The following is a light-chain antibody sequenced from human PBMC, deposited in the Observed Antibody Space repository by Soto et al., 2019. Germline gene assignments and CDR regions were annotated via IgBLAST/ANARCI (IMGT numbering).Light chain of an antibody. CDR2: EVT. J-gene: IGLJ2*01. V-gene: IGLV2-14*01. CDR1: SSDVGGYNY. CDR3: SSYTSSSTLFG. Sequence: QSALTQPASVSGSPGQSITISCTGTSSDVGGYNYVSWYQQYPGKAPKLMIYEVTNRPSGVSNRFSGSKSGNTASLTISGLQAEDEADYYCSSYTSSSTLFGFGGGTKLTVL.